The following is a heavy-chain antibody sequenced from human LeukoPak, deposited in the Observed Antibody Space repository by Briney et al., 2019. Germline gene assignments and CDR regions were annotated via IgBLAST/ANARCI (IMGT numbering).Heavy chain of an antibody. CDR1: GYSISSSY. D-gene: IGHD2-2*01. CDR2: FYTSGSA. Sequence: PSETLSLTCTVSGYSISSSYWSWIRQPAGKGLEWVGRFYTSGSANYNPSLKSRVSMSVDTSKNQLSLKLTSVTAADTAVYYCARGGGASPSDHWGQGILVTVSS. V-gene: IGHV4-4*07. J-gene: IGHJ4*02. CDR3: ARGGGASPSDH.